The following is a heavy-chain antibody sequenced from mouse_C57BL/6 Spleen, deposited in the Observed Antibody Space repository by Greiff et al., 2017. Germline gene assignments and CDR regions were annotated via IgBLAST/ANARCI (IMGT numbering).Heavy chain of an antibody. V-gene: IGHV1-80*01. Sequence: VQLQQSGAELVKPGASVKISCKASGYAFSSYWMNWVQQRPGKGLEWIGQIYPGDGDTNYNGKFKGKATLTADKSSSTAYLQLSSLTSGDSAVYYCARSTTVVPYYFDYWGQGTTRTVSS. J-gene: IGHJ2*01. CDR3: ARSTTVVPYYFDY. CDR2: IYPGDGDT. D-gene: IGHD1-1*01. CDR1: GYAFSSYW.